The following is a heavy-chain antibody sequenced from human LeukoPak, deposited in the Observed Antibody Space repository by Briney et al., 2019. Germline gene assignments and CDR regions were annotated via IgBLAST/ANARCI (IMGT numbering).Heavy chain of an antibody. CDR3: ARDMGYCSGGSCRPKKTDAFDI. CDR2: IWYDGSNK. Sequence: PGGSLRLSCAASGFTFSSYGMHWVRQAPGKGLEWVAVIWYDGSNKYYADSVKGRFTISRDNSKNTLYLQMNSLRAEDAAVYYCARDMGYCSGGSCRPKKTDAFDIWGQGTMVTVSS. CDR1: GFTFSSYG. D-gene: IGHD2-15*01. J-gene: IGHJ3*02. V-gene: IGHV3-33*01.